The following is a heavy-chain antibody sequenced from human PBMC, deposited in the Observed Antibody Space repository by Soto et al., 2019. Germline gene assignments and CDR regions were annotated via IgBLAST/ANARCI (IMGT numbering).Heavy chain of an antibody. V-gene: IGHV1-3*01. CDR1: GYTFIYYY. CDR3: ARGDGAFDI. J-gene: IGHJ3*02. CDR2: INAGNGNT. Sequence: GASVKVSCKASGYTFIYYYIHCVRQAPGQGLEWMGWINAGNGNTKYSQKFQGRVTITRDTSASTAYMELSSLRSEDTAVYYCARGDGAFDIWGQGTMVTVS.